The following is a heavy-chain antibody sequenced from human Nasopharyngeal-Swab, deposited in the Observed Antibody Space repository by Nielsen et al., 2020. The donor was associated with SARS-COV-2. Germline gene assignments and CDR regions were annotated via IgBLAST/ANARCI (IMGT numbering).Heavy chain of an antibody. CDR3: ARGRHIVATILRYYYYMDV. Sequence: WIRQPPGKGLEWIGSIYHSGSTNYNPSLKSRVTISVDTSKNQFSLKLSSVTAADTAVYYCARGRHIVATILRYYYYMDVWGKGTTVTVSS. J-gene: IGHJ6*03. D-gene: IGHD5-12*01. CDR2: IYHSGST. V-gene: IGHV4-34*01.